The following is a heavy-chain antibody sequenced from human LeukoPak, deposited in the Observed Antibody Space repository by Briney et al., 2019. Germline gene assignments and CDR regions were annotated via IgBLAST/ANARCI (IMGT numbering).Heavy chain of an antibody. CDR2: INPNSGGT. V-gene: IGHV1-2*02. J-gene: IGHJ4*02. CDR3: ARIETSQSGDRVYYFDY. Sequence: ASVKVSCKASAYTFTGYYMHWVRQAPGQGLEWMGWINPNSGGTNYAQKFQGRVTMTRDTSISTAYMELSRLRSDDTAVYYCARIETSQSGDRVYYFDYWGQGTLVTVSS. CDR1: AYTFTGYY. D-gene: IGHD7-27*01.